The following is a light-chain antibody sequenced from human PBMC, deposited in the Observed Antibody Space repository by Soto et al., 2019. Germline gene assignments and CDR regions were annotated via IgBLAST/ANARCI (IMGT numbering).Light chain of an antibody. Sequence: IAMSRERVSLSVPPGATLKNCHLAGQSVRNNLAGYQQKPGQAPRLLIYEASTRATGVPARFSGSGSGTEFTLTISSLQSEDFAVYYCPQPNVRPATFGQGTKVDIK. J-gene: IGKJ1*01. V-gene: IGKV3-15*01. CDR3: PQPNVRPAT. CDR2: EAS. CDR1: QSVRNN.